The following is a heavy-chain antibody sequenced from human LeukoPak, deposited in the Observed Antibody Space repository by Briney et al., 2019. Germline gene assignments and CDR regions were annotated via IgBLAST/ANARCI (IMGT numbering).Heavy chain of an antibody. Sequence: GESLKISCKGSGYSFTSYWIGWVRQMPGKGLEWMGIIYPDDSDTRYSPSFQGQVTISADNSISTAYLQWSSLKASDTAMYYCARHRGRTYYYDSSGPIDYWGQGTLVTVSS. CDR2: IYPDDSDT. V-gene: IGHV5-51*01. J-gene: IGHJ4*02. CDR3: ARHRGRTYYYDSSGPIDY. D-gene: IGHD3-22*01. CDR1: GYSFTSYW.